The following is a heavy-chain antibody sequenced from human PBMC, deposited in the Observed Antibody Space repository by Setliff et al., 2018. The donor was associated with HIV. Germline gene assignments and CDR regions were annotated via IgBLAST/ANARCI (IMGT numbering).Heavy chain of an antibody. Sequence: SETLSLTCTVSGGSINSGGYYWTWVRQHSGKGLQWIGYIYYIGGAYYNPSLKSRITISLDTSKNHFSLNLSSVTAADTAVYYCARESMLRGLRHAVDIWGQGTMVTVSS. J-gene: IGHJ3*02. CDR2: IYYIGGA. CDR3: ARESMLRGLRHAVDI. CDR1: GGSINSGGYY. D-gene: IGHD3-10*01. V-gene: IGHV4-31*03.